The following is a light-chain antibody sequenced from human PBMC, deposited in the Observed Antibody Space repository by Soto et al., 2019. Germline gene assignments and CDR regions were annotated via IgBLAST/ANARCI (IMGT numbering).Light chain of an antibody. J-gene: IGLJ1*01. CDR1: SSDFGSYNL. V-gene: IGLV2-23*02. CDR2: EVS. CDR3: CSYAGSSSPLI. Sequence: QSALTHPASVSGSPGQSITTSCTGTSSDFGSYNLVSWYQQHPGKAPKLMIYEVSKRPSGVSNRFSGSKSGNTASLTISGLQAEDEADYYCCSYAGSSSPLIFGTGTKVTVL.